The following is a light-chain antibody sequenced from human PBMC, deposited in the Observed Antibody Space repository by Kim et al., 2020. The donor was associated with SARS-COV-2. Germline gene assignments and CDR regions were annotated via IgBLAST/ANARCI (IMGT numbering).Light chain of an antibody. J-gene: IGLJ1*01. V-gene: IGLV2-23*02. CDR2: EVT. Sequence: SITFSCTGTSSDVGSYNLVSWYQQYPGKAPKLMIYEVTRRPSGVSNRFSGSKSGNTASLTISGLQAEDEADYYCCAYARSSTFVFGTGTKVTVL. CDR3: CAYARSSTFV. CDR1: SSDVGSYNL.